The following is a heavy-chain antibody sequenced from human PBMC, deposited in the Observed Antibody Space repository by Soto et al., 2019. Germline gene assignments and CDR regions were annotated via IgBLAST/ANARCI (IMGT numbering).Heavy chain of an antibody. CDR2: IYYSGST. J-gene: IGHJ4*02. V-gene: IGHV4-59*01. CDR3: ARGPGDDFWSGYAFDY. D-gene: IGHD3-3*01. Sequence: EALSLTCPLSGGSISSYYWSWIRKPQGKGLEWIGYIYYSGSTNYNPSLKSRVTISVDTSKNQFSLKLSSVTAADTAVYYCARGPGDDFWSGYAFDYWGQGTLVTVSS. CDR1: GGSISSYY.